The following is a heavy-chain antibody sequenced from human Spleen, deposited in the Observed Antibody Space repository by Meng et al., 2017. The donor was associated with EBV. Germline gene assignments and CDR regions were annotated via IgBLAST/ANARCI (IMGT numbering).Heavy chain of an antibody. Sequence: QMTLVQSGAEWKKPGSSVKISCKASGYTFTYRYLHWVRQAPGQALEWMGWITPYNGDTDYAQKFQDRVTITRDTSLSTTYMELTNLRSEDTAMYYCARSSLTGTDWYFDFWGRGTLVTVSS. CDR3: ARSSLTGTDWYFDF. D-gene: IGHD1/OR15-1a*01. J-gene: IGHJ2*01. CDR2: ITPYNGDT. V-gene: IGHV1-45*02. CDR1: GYTFTYRY.